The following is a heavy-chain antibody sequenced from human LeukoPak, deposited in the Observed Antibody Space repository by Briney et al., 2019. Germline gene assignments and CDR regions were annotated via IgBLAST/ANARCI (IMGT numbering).Heavy chain of an antibody. CDR3: AKAGGNSGYDNYYYMDV. J-gene: IGHJ6*03. Sequence: GGFLRLSCAASGFSFSTYGMEWVRQAPGKGLEWVALIWYDGTNKYYVDSVKGRFTISRDNSKNTLYLQMNSLRAEDTAVYYCAKAGGNSGYDNYYYMDVWGKGTTVTVSS. CDR1: GFSFSTYG. CDR2: IWYDGTNK. V-gene: IGHV3-33*06. D-gene: IGHD5-12*01.